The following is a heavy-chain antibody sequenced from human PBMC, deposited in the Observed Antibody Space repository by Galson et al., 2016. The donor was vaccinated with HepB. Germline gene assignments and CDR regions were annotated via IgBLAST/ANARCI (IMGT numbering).Heavy chain of an antibody. CDR2: ISTSGGST. CDR3: AKVVGTATYGYLQY. J-gene: IGHJ1*01. CDR1: GFTFSSYA. D-gene: IGHD1-26*01. V-gene: IGHV3-23*01. Sequence: SLRLSCAAPGFTFSSYAMSWVRQAPGKGLEWVSAISTSGGSTYYADSVQGRFTISRDNSKNTLYLQVNSLSVEDTAVYYCAKVVGTATYGYLQYWGQGTLVSGSS.